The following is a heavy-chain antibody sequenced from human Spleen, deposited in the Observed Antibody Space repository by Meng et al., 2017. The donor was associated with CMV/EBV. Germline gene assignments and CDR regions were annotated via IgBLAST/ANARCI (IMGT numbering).Heavy chain of an antibody. CDR1: GFTFSRYG. Sequence: AASGFTFSRYGMHWVRQAPGKGLEWVAFIQYDGSNKYYGDSVKGRFTISRDNSKNTLYLQMNSLRAEDTAVYYCAKSPSLYYGDFDYWGQGTLVTVSS. J-gene: IGHJ4*02. D-gene: IGHD3-10*01. V-gene: IGHV3-30*02. CDR3: AKSPSLYYGDFDY. CDR2: IQYDGSNK.